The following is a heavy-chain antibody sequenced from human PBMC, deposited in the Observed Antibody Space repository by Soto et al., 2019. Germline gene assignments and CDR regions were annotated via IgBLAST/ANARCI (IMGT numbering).Heavy chain of an antibody. Sequence: SLRLSCASSGFTFDDYAMHWVRQAPGKGLEWVSGISWNSGSIGYADSVKGRFTISRDNAKNSLYLQMNSLRAEDTALYYCAKDIHVNIVATTFDYWGQGTLGTAPQ. J-gene: IGHJ4*02. CDR3: AKDIHVNIVATTFDY. D-gene: IGHD5-12*01. CDR1: GFTFDDYA. V-gene: IGHV3-9*01. CDR2: ISWNSGSI.